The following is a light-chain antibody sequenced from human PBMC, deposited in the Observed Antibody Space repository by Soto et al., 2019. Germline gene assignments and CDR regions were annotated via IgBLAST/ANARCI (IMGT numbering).Light chain of an antibody. V-gene: IGKV4-1*01. J-gene: IGKJ4*01. CDR3: QQYYRTPLT. Sequence: DIVMTQSPDSLAVSLGEGATINCRSSQSVFYTSNNKNYLAWYQQRPGQPPKLLLYWASNRESGVPDRFSGSGSGTDITLTICSLQPEDVAVYFCQQYYRTPLTFGGGTKVEIK. CDR2: WAS. CDR1: QSVFYTSNNKNY.